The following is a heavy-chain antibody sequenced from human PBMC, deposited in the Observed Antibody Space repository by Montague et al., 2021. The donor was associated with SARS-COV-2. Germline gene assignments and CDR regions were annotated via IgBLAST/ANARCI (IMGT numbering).Heavy chain of an antibody. J-gene: IGHJ4*02. D-gene: IGHD2-15*01. V-gene: IGHV4-59*08. CDR2: ISDSGST. CDR1: GGSISSFY. CDR3: ARHYSATLPADY. Sequence: SETLSLTCTVSGGSISSFYWSWFRQPPGKGLEWIGYISDSGSTNYNPSLTSRVTMSLDTSKNQFSLKVNSVTAADTAVYYCARHYSATLPADYWGQGTLVTVSS.